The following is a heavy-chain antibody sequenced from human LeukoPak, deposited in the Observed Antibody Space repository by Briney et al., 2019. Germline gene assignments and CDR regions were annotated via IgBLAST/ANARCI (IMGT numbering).Heavy chain of an antibody. J-gene: IGHJ4*02. Sequence: SETLSPTCAVYGGSFSGYYWSWIRQPPGKGLEWIGEINHSGSTNYNPSLKSRVTISVDTSKNQFSLKLRSVTAADTAVYYCARAGYCRGGSCYRGPSTWGQGTLVTVSS. CDR2: INHSGST. CDR3: ARAGYCRGGSCYRGPST. D-gene: IGHD2-15*01. CDR1: GGSFSGYY. V-gene: IGHV4-34*01.